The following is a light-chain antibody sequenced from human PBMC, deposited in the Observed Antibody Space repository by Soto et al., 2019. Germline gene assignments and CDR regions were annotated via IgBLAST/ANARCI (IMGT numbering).Light chain of an antibody. J-gene: IGKJ1*01. CDR1: QSLSGW. CDR3: QQYNSYTWT. Sequence: DIQITQTPSTLSASIGVSVTITCRASQSLSGWLAWYQQTPGKAPKLLISDAFRLESGVPSRFRGSGSGTEFTLTINSLQAGDSATYYCQQYNSYTWTFGRGTKGDIK. V-gene: IGKV1-5*01. CDR2: DAF.